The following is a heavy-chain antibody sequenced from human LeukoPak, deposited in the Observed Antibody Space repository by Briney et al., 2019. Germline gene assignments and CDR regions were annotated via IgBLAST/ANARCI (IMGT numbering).Heavy chain of an antibody. CDR1: GFTFSSYG. J-gene: IGHJ3*02. Sequence: GGSLRLSCVAFGFTFSSYGMHWVRQAPGKGLEWVAVISNDGSNKYYADSVKGRFNISRDNSKNTLYLQMNSLRAEDTAVYYCAKGRGAFDIWGQGTMVTVSS. D-gene: IGHD3-10*01. V-gene: IGHV3-30*18. CDR2: ISNDGSNK. CDR3: AKGRGAFDI.